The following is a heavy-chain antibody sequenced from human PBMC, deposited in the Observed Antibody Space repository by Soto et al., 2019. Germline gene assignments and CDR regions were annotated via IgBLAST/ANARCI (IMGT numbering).Heavy chain of an antibody. CDR3: ARDGYCSSDSCYALWNWFDP. D-gene: IGHD2-2*01. Sequence: QVQLVQSGAEVKKPGSSVKVSCKASGGTFSSYTISWVRQAPGQGLEWMGRIIPILGIANYAQKFQGRVTITADKYXXTXTXXRSSLGSNGTDVYYCARDGYCSSDSCYALWNWFDPWGQGTLVTVYS. J-gene: IGHJ5*02. V-gene: IGHV1-69*08. CDR1: GGTFSSYT. CDR2: IIPILGIA.